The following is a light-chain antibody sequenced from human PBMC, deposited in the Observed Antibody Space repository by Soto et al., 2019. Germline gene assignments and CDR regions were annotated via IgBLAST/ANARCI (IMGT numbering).Light chain of an antibody. J-gene: IGKJ4*01. CDR2: GAS. Sequence: EVVMTQSPATLSVSPGDKATLSCRASQSVISHLAWYQQKPGQAPRLLIYGASTRASGVPARFSGSGSGTEFTLAISSLQSEDFAIYYCQQYDDWRLLTFGGGTKVEI. V-gene: IGKV3-15*01. CDR1: QSVISH. CDR3: QQYDDWRLLT.